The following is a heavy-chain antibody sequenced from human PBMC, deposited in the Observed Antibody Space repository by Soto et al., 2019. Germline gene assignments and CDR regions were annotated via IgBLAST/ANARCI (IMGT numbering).Heavy chain of an antibody. J-gene: IGHJ4*02. CDR2: IVVGSGNT. V-gene: IGHV1-58*01. CDR3: AADRPVQDRSGYSLREFDY. CDR1: GFTFTSSA. Sequence: ASVKVSCKASGFTFTSSAVQWVRQARGQRLEWIGRIVVGSGNTNYAQKFQERVTITRDMSTSTAYMELSSLRSEDTAVYYCAADRPVQDRSGYSLREFDYWGQGTLVTVSS. D-gene: IGHD3-22*01.